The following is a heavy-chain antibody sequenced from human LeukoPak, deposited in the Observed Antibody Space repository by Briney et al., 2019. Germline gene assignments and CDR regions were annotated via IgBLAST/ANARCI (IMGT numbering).Heavy chain of an antibody. CDR3: AKIRFYYDSSFDYWYFDL. CDR1: GFPFSSYA. J-gene: IGHJ2*01. V-gene: IGHV3-23*01. D-gene: IGHD3-22*01. CDR2: ITASSGGT. Sequence: GGSLRLSCAASGFPFSSYAMGWVRQAPRKGLEWVSAITASSGGTYYADSVKGRFTISRDNYKNTLYLQIHSLRAEDAAIYYCAKIRFYYDSSFDYWYFDLWGRGTLVTVSS.